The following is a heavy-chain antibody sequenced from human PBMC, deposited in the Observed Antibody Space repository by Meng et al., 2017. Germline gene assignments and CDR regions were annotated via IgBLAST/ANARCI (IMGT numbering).Heavy chain of an antibody. Sequence: GQPAGTGGGFAQPGGSLRLSCTASGFSVTTSYMSWVRQAPGKGLEWVSVIYSGGSTYYADSVKGRFSISRDNSKNTLYLQMNSLRAEDTAVYFCARDSSSGWYHNYWGQGTLVTVSS. CDR2: IYSGGST. CDR1: GFSVTTSY. D-gene: IGHD6-19*01. V-gene: IGHV3-53*02. CDR3: ARDSSSGWYHNY. J-gene: IGHJ4*02.